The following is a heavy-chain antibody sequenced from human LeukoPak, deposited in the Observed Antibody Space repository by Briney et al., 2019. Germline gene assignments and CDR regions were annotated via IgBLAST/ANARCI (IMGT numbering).Heavy chain of an antibody. D-gene: IGHD5-12*01. Sequence: ASVKVSCKASGGTFSSYAISWVRQAPGQALEWMGGIIPIFGTANYAQKFQGRVTITADESTSTAYMELSSLRSEDTAVYYCASVPRGYSGYDRTSYYFDYWGQGTLVTVSS. CDR3: ASVPRGYSGYDRTSYYFDY. CDR2: IIPIFGTA. V-gene: IGHV1-69*13. CDR1: GGTFSSYA. J-gene: IGHJ4*02.